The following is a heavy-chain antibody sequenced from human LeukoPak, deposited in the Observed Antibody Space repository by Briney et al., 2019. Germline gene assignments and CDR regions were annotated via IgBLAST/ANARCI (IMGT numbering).Heavy chain of an antibody. CDR2: ISGSGGST. V-gene: IGHV3-23*01. CDR3: AKDGMDIVVVPAAINY. J-gene: IGHJ4*02. CDR1: GFTFSSYG. D-gene: IGHD2-2*03. Sequence: GGSLRLSCAASGFTFSSYGMSWVRQAPGKGLEWVSAISGSGGSTYYADSVKGRFTISRDNSKNTLYLQMNSLRAEDTAVYYCAKDGMDIVVVPAAINYWGQGTLVTVSS.